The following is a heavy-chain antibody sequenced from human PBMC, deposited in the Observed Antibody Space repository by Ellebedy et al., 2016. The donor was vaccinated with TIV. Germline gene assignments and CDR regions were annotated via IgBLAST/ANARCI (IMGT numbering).Heavy chain of an antibody. Sequence: AASVKVSCKASGYTFPRSAVNWVRQAPGEGLEWMGRINPDRGDTDYAQEFQGRVTMTRDTSISTAYMEMSRLRSDDTAVYFCARGLGWLQRDSDYWGQGTLVTVSS. J-gene: IGHJ4*02. CDR3: ARGLGWLQRDSDY. CDR2: INPDRGDT. D-gene: IGHD5-24*01. CDR1: GYTFPRSA. V-gene: IGHV1-2*06.